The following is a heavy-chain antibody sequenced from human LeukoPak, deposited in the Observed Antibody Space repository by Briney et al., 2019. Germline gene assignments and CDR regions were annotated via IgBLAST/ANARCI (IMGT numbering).Heavy chain of an antibody. D-gene: IGHD3-22*01. CDR1: GGSISSSSYY. V-gene: IGHV4-39*07. CDR2: IYYSGST. CDR3: ARVPRFGYYDSSGYTHLFDY. J-gene: IGHJ4*02. Sequence: PSETLSLTCTVSGGSISSSSYYWGWIRQPPGKGLEWIGSIYYSGSTYYNPSLKSRVTISVDTSKNQFSLKLSSVTAADTAVYYCARVPRFGYYDSSGYTHLFDYWGQGTLVTVSS.